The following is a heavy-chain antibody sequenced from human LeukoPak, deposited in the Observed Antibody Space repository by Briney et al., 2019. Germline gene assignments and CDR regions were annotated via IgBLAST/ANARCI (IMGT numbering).Heavy chain of an antibody. D-gene: IGHD3-16*01. CDR2: ISSDGSNK. CDR3: ARGGGLDV. J-gene: IGHJ6*02. V-gene: IGHV3-30*03. Sequence: GGSLRLSCAASGFTFSSYGMHWVRQAPGKGLEWVAVISSDGSNKYYEDSVKGRFTISRDNSKNTLYLQMSNLRAEDTAVYFCARGGGLDVWGQGATVTVSS. CDR1: GFTFSSYG.